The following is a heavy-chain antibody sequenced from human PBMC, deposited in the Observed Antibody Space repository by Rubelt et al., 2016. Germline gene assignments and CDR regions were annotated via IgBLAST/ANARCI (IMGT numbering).Heavy chain of an antibody. D-gene: IGHD2-15*01. J-gene: IGHJ4*02. Sequence: GLEWMGGFTPEDGETIYAQKFQGRVTMTEDTSTDTAYMELSSLRSEDTAVYYCATGIIRLKPFDYWGQGTLVTVSS. V-gene: IGHV1-24*01. CDR2: FTPEDGET. CDR3: ATGIIRLKPFDY.